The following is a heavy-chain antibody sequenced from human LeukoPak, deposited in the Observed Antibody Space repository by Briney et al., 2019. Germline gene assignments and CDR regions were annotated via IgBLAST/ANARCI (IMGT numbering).Heavy chain of an antibody. CDR1: GFTFSTYA. CDR2: FGGITGKT. V-gene: IGHV3-23*01. D-gene: IGHD2-2*01. J-gene: IGHJ6*02. Sequence: GGSLRPSCAASGFTFSTYAVSWVRQAPGKGLEWISGFGGITGKTYYADSVKGRFTISTDNSKNTLYLQMNSLRAEDTAVYYCARDIVVVPVLFAPDYGMDVWGQGTTVTVSS. CDR3: ARDIVVVPVLFAPDYGMDV.